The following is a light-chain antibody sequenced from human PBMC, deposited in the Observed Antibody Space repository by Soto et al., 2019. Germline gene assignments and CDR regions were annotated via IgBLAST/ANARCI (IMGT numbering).Light chain of an antibody. CDR3: QVASGNDDFHYV. CDR1: NIGGKS. J-gene: IGLJ1*01. Sequence: SYVLTQPPSVSLAPGQTARITCEGDNIGGKSVHWCQRKSGQAPVMVMYNDDDRPSGIPERFSGSNSGNTATLSISRVEAGDEADYYCQVASGNDDFHYVFGPATKLTVL. CDR2: NDD. V-gene: IGLV3-21*02.